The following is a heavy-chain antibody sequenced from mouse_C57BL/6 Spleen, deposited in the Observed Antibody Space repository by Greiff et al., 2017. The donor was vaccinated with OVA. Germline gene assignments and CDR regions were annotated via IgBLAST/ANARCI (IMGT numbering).Heavy chain of an antibody. CDR1: GYTFTSYD. D-gene: IGHD3-2*02. CDR2: IYPRDGST. J-gene: IGHJ2*01. CDR3: ASPRQLRPHYFDY. Sequence: VKLMESGPELVKPGASVKLSCKASGYTFTSYDINWVKQRPGQGLEWIGWIYPRDGSTKYNEKFKGKATLTVDTSSSTAYMELHSLTSEDSAVYFCASPRQLRPHYFDYWGQGTTLTVSS. V-gene: IGHV1-85*01.